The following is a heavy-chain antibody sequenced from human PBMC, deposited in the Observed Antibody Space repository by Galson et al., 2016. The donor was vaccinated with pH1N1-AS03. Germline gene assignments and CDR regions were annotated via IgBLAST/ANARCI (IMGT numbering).Heavy chain of an antibody. V-gene: IGHV4-30-4*01. CDR2: IYFSGNT. J-gene: IGHJ2*01. D-gene: IGHD3/OR15-3a*01. CDR3: ARVPDHDFWAGYSGWYFDL. CDR1: GVSISTADYY. Sequence: TLSLPCTVSGVSISTADYYWSWIRQSPGKGLEWIAYIYFSGNTFYNPSPKSRITTSRDTSKNQFSLNLTSATAADTAVYFCARVPDHDFWAGYSGWYFDLWGRGTLVTVSS.